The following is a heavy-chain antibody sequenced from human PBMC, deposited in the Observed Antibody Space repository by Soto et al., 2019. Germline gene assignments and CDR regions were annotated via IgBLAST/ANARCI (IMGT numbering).Heavy chain of an antibody. V-gene: IGHV4-59*01. J-gene: IGHJ4*02. CDR2: VYNSGST. CDR3: ARYRREAVAGYTLDN. CDR1: GGSISSNY. D-gene: IGHD6-13*01. Sequence: SETLSLTCTVSGGSISSNYWTWIRQPPGKGLEWIGYVYNSGSTNYNPSLKSRVTISEDTYKSQFSLKVNSMTAADTAVYYCARYRREAVAGYTLDNWGQGILVTVSS.